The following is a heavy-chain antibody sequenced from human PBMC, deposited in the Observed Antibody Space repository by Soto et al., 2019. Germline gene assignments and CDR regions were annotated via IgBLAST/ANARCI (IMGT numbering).Heavy chain of an antibody. CDR3: ARERYCSSTSCYGYYFDY. CDR2: IIPILGIA. J-gene: IGHJ4*02. Sequence: ASVKVSCKASGGTFSSYTISWVRQAPGQGLEWMGRIIPILGIANYAQKFQGRVTITADKSTSTAYMELSSLRSEDTAVYYCARERYCSSTSCYGYYFDYGGQGTLVTVSS. D-gene: IGHD2-2*01. CDR1: GGTFSSYT. V-gene: IGHV1-69*04.